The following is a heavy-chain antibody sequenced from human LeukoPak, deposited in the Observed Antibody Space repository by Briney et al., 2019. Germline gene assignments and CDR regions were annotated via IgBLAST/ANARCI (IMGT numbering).Heavy chain of an antibody. J-gene: IGHJ2*01. Sequence: PSETLSLTCTVSGGSISSYYWSWIRQPPGKGLEWIGYIYYSGSTNFNPSLKSRVIISVDTSKNQFSLQLSSVTVADTAVYYCARVCNFCGGDWYWYFDLWGRGTLVTVSS. V-gene: IGHV4-59*01. CDR1: GGSISSYY. CDR3: ARVCNFCGGDWYWYFDL. CDR2: IYYSGST. D-gene: IGHD2-21*01.